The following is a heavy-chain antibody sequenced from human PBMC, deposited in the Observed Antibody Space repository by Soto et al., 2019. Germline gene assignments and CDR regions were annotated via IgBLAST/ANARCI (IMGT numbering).Heavy chain of an antibody. D-gene: IGHD5-12*01. CDR2: ISYDGSNK. J-gene: IGHJ4*02. CDR3: AKDRWGATISTIFDY. CDR1: GFTFSSYG. Sequence: QVQLVESGGGVVQPGRSLRLSCAASGFTFSSYGMHWVRQAPGKGLEWVAVISYDGSNKYYADSVKGRFTISRDNSKNTLYLQMNSLRAEYTAVYYCAKDRWGATISTIFDYWGQGTLVTVSS. V-gene: IGHV3-30*18.